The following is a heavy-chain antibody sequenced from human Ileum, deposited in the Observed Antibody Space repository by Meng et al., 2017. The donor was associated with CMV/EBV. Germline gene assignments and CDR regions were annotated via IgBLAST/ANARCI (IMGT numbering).Heavy chain of an antibody. V-gene: IGHV3-30-3*01. D-gene: IGHD1/OR15-1a*01. Sequence: QVELVGAGGGLVQPGRSLRLSCAASGFTFSSYAMHWVRQASGKGLEWVAVISYDGSNKYYADSVKGRFTISRDNSKNTLYLQMNSLRAEDTAVYYCAKGAVNWDMILHNWGQGTLVTVSS. J-gene: IGHJ4*02. CDR1: GFTFSSYA. CDR3: AKGAVNWDMILHN. CDR2: ISYDGSNK.